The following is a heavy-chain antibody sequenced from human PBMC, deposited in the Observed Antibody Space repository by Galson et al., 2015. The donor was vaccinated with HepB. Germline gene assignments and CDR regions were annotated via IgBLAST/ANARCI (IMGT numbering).Heavy chain of an antibody. J-gene: IGHJ6*02. D-gene: IGHD4-23*01. CDR3: AREAVRYGGKEYYYYGMDV. CDR1: GFTVSSNY. CDR2: IYSGGST. V-gene: IGHV3-66*01. Sequence: SLRLSCAASGFTVSSNYMSWVRQAPGKGLEWVSVIYSGGSTYYADSVKGRFTISRDNSKNTLYLQMNSLRAEDTAVYYCAREAVRYGGKEYYYYGMDVWGQGTTVTVSS.